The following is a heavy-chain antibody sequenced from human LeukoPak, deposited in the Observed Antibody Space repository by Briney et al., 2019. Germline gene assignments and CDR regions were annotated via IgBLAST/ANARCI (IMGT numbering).Heavy chain of an antibody. V-gene: IGHV3-9*01. CDR2: ISWNSGSI. J-gene: IGHJ6*02. CDR3: ARAYSNYGMDV. CDR1: GFTFDDYA. D-gene: IGHD4-4*01. Sequence: GGSLRLSCAASGFTFDDYAMHWVRQAPGKGLEWVSGISWNSGSIGYADSVKGRFTISRDNAKNSLYLQINSLRAEDTALYYCARAYSNYGMDVWGQGTTVTVSS.